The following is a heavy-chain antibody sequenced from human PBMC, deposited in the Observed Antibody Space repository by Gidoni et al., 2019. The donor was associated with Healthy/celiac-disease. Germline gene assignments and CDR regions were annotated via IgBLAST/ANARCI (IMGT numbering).Heavy chain of an antibody. V-gene: IGHV4-4*02. D-gene: IGHD3-22*01. CDR2: IYHSGST. Sequence: QVPLQESGPGLVKPSGTLSLTCAVSGGSITSSNWWRWVRQPPGKGLEWIGEIYHSGSTNDNPSLKSRLTISVNKSKNQFPLTLSSVTAADPAVYYCARENYYDSSGRFDYWGQGTLVTVSS. CDR1: GGSITSSNW. J-gene: IGHJ4*02. CDR3: ARENYYDSSGRFDY.